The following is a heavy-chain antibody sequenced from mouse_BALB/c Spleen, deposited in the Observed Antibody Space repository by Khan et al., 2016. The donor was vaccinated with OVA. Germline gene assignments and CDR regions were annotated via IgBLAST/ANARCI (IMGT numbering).Heavy chain of an antibody. CDR2: IYPGDGAT. CDR1: GYAFSSSW. J-gene: IGHJ3*01. CDR3: TRSDDNSWFAY. Sequence: QVQLKQSGPELVKPGASVKISCKASGYAFSSSWMNWVKQRPGQGLEWIGRIYPGDGATNYNGKFKGKATLTADKSSSTAYMQLSSLTSVDSAVYFCTRSDDNSWFAYWGQGPLVTVSA. V-gene: IGHV1-82*01. D-gene: IGHD2-1*01.